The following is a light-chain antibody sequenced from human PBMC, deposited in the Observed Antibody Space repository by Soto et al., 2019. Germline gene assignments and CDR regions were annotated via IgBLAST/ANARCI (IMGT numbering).Light chain of an antibody. CDR1: QSVSSSY. J-gene: IGKJ5*01. V-gene: IGKV3-20*01. CDR3: RQYGSSAIT. Sequence: EIVLTQSPGTLSLSPGERAMLSCRASQSVSSSYLAWYQQKPGQAPRLLIYGASSRATGIPDRFSGSGSGTDFTLTISRLEPEDFAVYYCRQYGSSAITFGQGTRLEIK. CDR2: GAS.